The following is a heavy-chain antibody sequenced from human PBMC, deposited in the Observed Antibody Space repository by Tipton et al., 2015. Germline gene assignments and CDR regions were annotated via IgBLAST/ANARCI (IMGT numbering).Heavy chain of an antibody. CDR3: ARARGRHGGLFDS. Sequence: TLSLTCDVSGPSISSGYQWGWIRQPPGKELEWIGYIQYSGSTNYNPSLKSRVTISVDTSKTQFSLKMSSVTASDTAVYYCARARGRHGGLFDSWGQGILVTVSS. J-gene: IGHJ4*02. D-gene: IGHD4-23*01. CDR2: IQYSGST. CDR1: GPSISSGYQ. V-gene: IGHV4-28*06.